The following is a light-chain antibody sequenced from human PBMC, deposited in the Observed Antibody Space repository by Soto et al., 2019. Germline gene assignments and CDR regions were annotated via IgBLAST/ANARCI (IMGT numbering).Light chain of an antibody. CDR3: QQFGGSPQT. Sequence: EIVMTQSPATLSVSPGERATLSCRASQSVSSNLAWYQQRPGQAPSLLIYGASTRATGIPARFSGSGSGTDFTLTINRLEPEDFAVYYCQQFGGSPQTFGQGTKVDIK. CDR2: GAS. J-gene: IGKJ1*01. V-gene: IGKV3-15*01. CDR1: QSVSSN.